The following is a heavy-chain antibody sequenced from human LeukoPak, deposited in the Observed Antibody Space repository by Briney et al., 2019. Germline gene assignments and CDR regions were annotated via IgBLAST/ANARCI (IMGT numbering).Heavy chain of an antibody. CDR1: GFTFSSYA. D-gene: IGHD4-11*01. CDR3: VRSPTTTVMKYYFDF. Sequence: PGRSLRLSCAASGFTFSSYAMHWVRQAPGKGLEYVSGISSNGGRTDYADSVKGRFTVSRGNSKNTLYLQMSSLRAEDTAVYHCVRSPTTTVMKYYFDFWGQGTLVIVSS. CDR2: ISSNGGRT. J-gene: IGHJ4*02. V-gene: IGHV3-64D*09.